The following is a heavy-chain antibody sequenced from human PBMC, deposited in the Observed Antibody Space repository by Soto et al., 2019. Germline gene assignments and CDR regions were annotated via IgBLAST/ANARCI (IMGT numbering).Heavy chain of an antibody. Sequence: HLVQSGPEVKQPGASVTVSCKTSGDTFTNFGLSWVRQAPGQGLEWMGWIATYNSNQNYAQKFQGRLTLTTATSTSTAYMELKSLGYDDTAVYYCARVLRGVVNWFDPWGQGTLVTVSS. J-gene: IGHJ5*02. V-gene: IGHV1-18*01. D-gene: IGHD3-10*01. CDR2: IATYNSNQ. CDR1: GDTFTNFG. CDR3: ARVLRGVVNWFDP.